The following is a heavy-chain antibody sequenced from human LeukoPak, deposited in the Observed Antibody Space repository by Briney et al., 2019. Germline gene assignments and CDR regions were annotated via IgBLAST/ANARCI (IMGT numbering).Heavy chain of an antibody. J-gene: IGHJ4*02. CDR3: ARDLGLGPLDY. V-gene: IGHV1-69*04. CDR1: GGTFSSYA. Sequence: ASVKVSCKASGGTFSSYAISWVRQAPGQGLEWMGRIIPILGIADYAQKFQGRVTITADKSTSTAYMELSSLRSEDTAVYYCARDLGLGPLDYWDQGTLVTVSS. CDR2: IIPILGIA.